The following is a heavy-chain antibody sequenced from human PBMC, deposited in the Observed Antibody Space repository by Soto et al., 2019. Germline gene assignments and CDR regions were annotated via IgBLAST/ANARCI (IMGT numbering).Heavy chain of an antibody. Sequence: SDTLSLTCTVSGGSISSGDYYWSWIRQPPGKGLEWIGYISHRGSSYYSPSLKSRVTISLGTSKNQFSLNLSSVTAADTAVYYCARVLWSTSPKFDYWGQGTLVTVSS. J-gene: IGHJ4*02. D-gene: IGHD2-21*01. CDR3: ARVLWSTSPKFDY. CDR1: GGSISSGDYY. CDR2: ISHRGSS. V-gene: IGHV4-30-4*02.